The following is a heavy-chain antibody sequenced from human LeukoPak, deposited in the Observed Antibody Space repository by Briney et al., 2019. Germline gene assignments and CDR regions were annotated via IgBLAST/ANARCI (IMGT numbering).Heavy chain of an antibody. CDR3: ARDTPNLKYYYGSGSYSAFDY. V-gene: IGHV3-33*01. J-gene: IGHJ4*02. CDR2: IWYDGSNK. D-gene: IGHD3-10*01. CDR1: GFTFSSYG. Sequence: PGGSLRLSCAASGFTFSSYGMHWVRQAPGKGPEWVAVIWYDGSNKYYADSVKGRFTISRDNSKNTLYLQMNGLRAEDTAVYYCARDTPNLKYYYGSGSYSAFDYWGQGTLVTVSS.